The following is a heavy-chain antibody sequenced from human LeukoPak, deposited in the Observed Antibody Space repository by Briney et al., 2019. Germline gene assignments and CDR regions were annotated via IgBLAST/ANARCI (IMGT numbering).Heavy chain of an antibody. V-gene: IGHV3-9*03. Sequence: GGSLRLSCAASGFTFDDYAMHWVRHAPGKGLEWVSGISWNSGSIGYADSVKGRFTISRDNAKNSLYLQMNGLRAEDMALYYCAKGSDSSGYYYPDYWGQGTLVTVSS. CDR1: GFTFDDYA. J-gene: IGHJ4*02. CDR3: AKGSDSSGYYYPDY. CDR2: ISWNSGSI. D-gene: IGHD3-22*01.